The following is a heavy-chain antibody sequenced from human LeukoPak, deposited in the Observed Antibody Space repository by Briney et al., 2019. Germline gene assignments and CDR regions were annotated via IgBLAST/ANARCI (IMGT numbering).Heavy chain of an antibody. Sequence: ASVKVSCKASGYTFTDYDFNWVRQAPGQGLAWMGWVNPNSGNTGYAQHLQGRVTMTRNTSISTVYMELHSLRSDDTAVYYCARRLGVHYYYMDVWGGGTTVTVSS. CDR3: ARRLGVHYYYMDV. CDR1: GYTFTDYD. J-gene: IGHJ6*03. V-gene: IGHV1-8*01. CDR2: VNPNSGNT. D-gene: IGHD3-16*01.